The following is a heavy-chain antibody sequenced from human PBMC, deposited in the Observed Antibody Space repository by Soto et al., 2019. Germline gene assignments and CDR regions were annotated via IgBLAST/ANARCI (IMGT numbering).Heavy chain of an antibody. CDR3: VRFSGIPV. CDR2: INTGNGKT. CDR1: GYTFTYYA. D-gene: IGHD1-1*01. V-gene: IGHV1-3*04. Sequence: ASVKVSCKTSGYTFTYYALHWVRQAPGQGLEWMGWINTGNGKTKYSRNFQGRLTITRDTSATTLYMELSSLRSEDTTVYYCVRFSGIPVWGQGTLVTVSS. J-gene: IGHJ4*02.